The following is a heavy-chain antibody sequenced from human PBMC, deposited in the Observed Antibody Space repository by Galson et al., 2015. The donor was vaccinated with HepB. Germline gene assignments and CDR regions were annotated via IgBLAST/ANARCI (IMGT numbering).Heavy chain of an antibody. CDR1: GFSFSSYR. CDR2: IKSDGSNT. D-gene: IGHD6-13*01. Sequence: SLRLSCAASGFSFSSYRMHWVRQAPGKGLVWVSRIKSDGSNTTYADSVKGRFTISRDNAKNSLHRQMNSLRAEDTAVYYCARGGSYSSLDYWGQGTLVTVSS. J-gene: IGHJ4*02. CDR3: ARGGSYSSLDY. V-gene: IGHV3-74*01.